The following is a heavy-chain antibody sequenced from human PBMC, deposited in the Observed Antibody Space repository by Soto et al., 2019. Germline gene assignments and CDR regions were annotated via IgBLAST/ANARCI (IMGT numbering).Heavy chain of an antibody. CDR3: ARAGDYTAYDHYYYYGMDV. D-gene: IGHD5-12*01. CDR2: ISSSSSYI. CDR1: GFTFSSYS. J-gene: IGHJ6*02. V-gene: IGHV3-21*01. Sequence: PGESLKISCAASGFTFSSYSRNWVRQAPGKGLEWVSSISSSSSYIYYADSVKGRFTISRDNAKNSLSLQMNSLRAEDTAVYYCARAGDYTAYDHYYYYGMDVWGQGTTVTVSS.